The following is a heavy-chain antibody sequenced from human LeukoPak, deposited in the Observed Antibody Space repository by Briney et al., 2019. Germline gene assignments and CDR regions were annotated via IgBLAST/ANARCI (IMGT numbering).Heavy chain of an antibody. Sequence: SETLSLTRAVYGGSFSGYYWNWIRQPPGKGLEWIGEINHSGSTNYNPSLKSRVTISVDTSKNQFSLKLSSVTAADTAVYYCARRTKYYYGSGSYPYNWFDPWGQGTLVTVSS. J-gene: IGHJ5*02. CDR2: INHSGST. CDR3: ARRTKYYYGSGSYPYNWFDP. CDR1: GGSFSGYY. D-gene: IGHD3-10*01. V-gene: IGHV4-34*01.